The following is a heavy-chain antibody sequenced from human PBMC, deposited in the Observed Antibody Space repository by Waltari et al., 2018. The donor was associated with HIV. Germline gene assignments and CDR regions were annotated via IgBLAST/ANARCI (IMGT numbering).Heavy chain of an antibody. CDR1: ESTFTTYN. D-gene: IGHD2-2*01. CDR2: INPDNGDT. Sequence: QVQLIQSGAEMKKPGASMNVSCKASESTFTTYNIHWGRQAPGEGLEWMGWINPDNGDTQYAQKFQGWVSMTRDTSINTAYMNLTRLRSEDSAVYYCARALSTTWHNLDYWGQGTLVTVSS. CDR3: ARALSTTWHNLDY. J-gene: IGHJ4*02. V-gene: IGHV1-2*04.